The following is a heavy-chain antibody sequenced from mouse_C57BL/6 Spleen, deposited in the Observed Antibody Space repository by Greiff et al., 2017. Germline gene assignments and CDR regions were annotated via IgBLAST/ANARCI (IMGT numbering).Heavy chain of an antibody. D-gene: IGHD1-1*01. CDR1: GYTFTDYE. CDR2: IDPETGGT. Sequence: QVQLKESGAELVRPGASVTLSCKASGYTFTDYEMHWVKQTPVHGLEWIGAIDPETGGTAYNQKFKGKAILTADKSSSTAYMELRSLTSEDSAVYYCTSHYYYGSSPFAYWGQGTLVTVSA. CDR3: TSHYYYGSSPFAY. V-gene: IGHV1-15*01. J-gene: IGHJ3*01.